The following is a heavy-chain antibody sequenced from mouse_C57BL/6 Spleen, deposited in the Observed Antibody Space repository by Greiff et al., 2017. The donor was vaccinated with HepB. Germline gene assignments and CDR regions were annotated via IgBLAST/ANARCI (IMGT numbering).Heavy chain of an antibody. V-gene: IGHV1-26*01. CDR1: GYTFTDYY. D-gene: IGHD2-2*01. CDR3: AREGYPLFAY. J-gene: IGHJ3*01. CDR2: INPNNGGT. Sequence: EVQLQQSGPELVKPGASVKISCKASGYTFTDYYMNWVKQSHGKSLEWIGDINPNNGGTSYNQKFKGKATLTVDKSSSTAYMELRSLTSEDSAVYYCAREGYPLFAYWGQGTLVTVSA.